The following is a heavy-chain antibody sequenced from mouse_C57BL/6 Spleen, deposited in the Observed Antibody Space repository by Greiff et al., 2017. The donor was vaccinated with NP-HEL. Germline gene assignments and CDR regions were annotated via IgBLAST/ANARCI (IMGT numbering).Heavy chain of an antibody. J-gene: IGHJ2*01. CDR2: IYPGSGST. CDR3: AIYYGSSPYYFDY. V-gene: IGHV1-55*01. Sequence: VQLQQSGPELVKPGDSVKISCKASGYTFTSYWITWVKQRPGQGLEWIGDIYPGSGSTNYNEKFKSKATLTVDTSSSTAYMQLSSLTSEDSAVYYCAIYYGSSPYYFDYWGQGTTLTVSS. CDR1: GYTFTSYW. D-gene: IGHD1-1*01.